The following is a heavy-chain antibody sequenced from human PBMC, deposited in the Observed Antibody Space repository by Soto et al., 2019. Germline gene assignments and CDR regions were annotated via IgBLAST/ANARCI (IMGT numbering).Heavy chain of an antibody. CDR1: GGSISSYY. CDR2: IYYSGST. D-gene: IGHD3-10*01. CDR3: ARAAVLWFGEPYGWFDP. J-gene: IGHJ5*02. Sequence: PSETLSLTCTVSGGSISSYYWSWIRQPPGKGLEWIGYIYYSGSTNYNPSLKSRVTISVDTSKNQFSLKLSSVTAADTAVYYCARAAVLWFGEPYGWFDPWGQGTLVTVSS. V-gene: IGHV4-59*01.